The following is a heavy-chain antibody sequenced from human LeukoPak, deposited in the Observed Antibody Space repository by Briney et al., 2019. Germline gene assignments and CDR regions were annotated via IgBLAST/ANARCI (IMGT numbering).Heavy chain of an antibody. CDR1: GGTFSSYA. CDR2: IIPILGIA. V-gene: IGHV1-69*04. J-gene: IGHJ3*02. CDR3: ASSSSSWFDAFDI. D-gene: IGHD6-13*01. Sequence: APVKVSCKASGGTFSSYAISWVRQAPGQGLEWMGRIIPILGIANYAQKFQGRVTITADKSTSTAYMELSSLRSEDTAVYYCASSSSSWFDAFDIWGQGTMVTVSS.